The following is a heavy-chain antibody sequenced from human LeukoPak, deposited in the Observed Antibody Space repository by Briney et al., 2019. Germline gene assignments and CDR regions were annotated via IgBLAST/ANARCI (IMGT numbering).Heavy chain of an antibody. CDR3: AKCILTGYYKGYMDV. CDR1: GFIFSRHG. D-gene: IGHD3-9*01. CDR2: ISPSGDIT. V-gene: IGHV3-23*01. Sequence: GGSLRLSCAASGFIFSRHGMNWVRQAPGKGLEWVSGISPSGDITYYADSVKGRFTISRDNSKNTLYLQMNSLRAEDTAVYYCAKCILTGYYKGYMDVWGKGTTVTTSS. J-gene: IGHJ6*03.